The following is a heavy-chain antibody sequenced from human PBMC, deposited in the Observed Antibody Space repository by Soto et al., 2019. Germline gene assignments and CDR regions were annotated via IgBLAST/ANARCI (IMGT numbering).Heavy chain of an antibody. CDR2: IYYSGTT. V-gene: IGHV4-59*04. CDR3: AKLAGYCSSSSCYGHYAIDV. D-gene: IGHD2-2*01. Sequence: PSETLSLTCTVAGGSISSYYWSWIRQPPGKGLEWIGYIYYSGTTYYNPSLKSRVTISVDTSKNQFSLILRSVTAADTAVYYCAKLAGYCSSSSCYGHYAIDVWGQGTTVTVSS. CDR1: GGSISSYY. J-gene: IGHJ6*02.